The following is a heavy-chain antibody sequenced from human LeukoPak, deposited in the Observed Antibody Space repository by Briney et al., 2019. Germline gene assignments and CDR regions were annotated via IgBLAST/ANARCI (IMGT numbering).Heavy chain of an antibody. CDR3: AKDLDFLTATFDY. D-gene: IGHD3-9*01. Sequence: GSLRLSCAASGFTFSSYAMSWVRQAPGKGLEWVSAISGSGGSTYYADSVKGRCTISRDNSKNTLYLQMNSLRAEDTAVYYCAKDLDFLTATFDYWGQGTLVTVSS. J-gene: IGHJ4*02. CDR2: ISGSGGST. CDR1: GFTFSSYA. V-gene: IGHV3-23*01.